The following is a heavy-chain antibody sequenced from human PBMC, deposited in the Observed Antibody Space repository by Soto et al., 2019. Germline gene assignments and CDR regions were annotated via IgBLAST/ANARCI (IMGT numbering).Heavy chain of an antibody. Sequence: PGGSLRLSCAASGFTFSSYSMNWVRQAPGKGLEWVSSISSSSSYIYYADSVKGRFTISRDNAKNSLYLQMNSLRAEDTAVYYCARADREGGYRHTNYYYYGMDVWGQGTTVTVSS. J-gene: IGHJ6*02. V-gene: IGHV3-21*01. D-gene: IGHD3-22*01. CDR1: GFTFSSYS. CDR2: ISSSSSYI. CDR3: ARADREGGYRHTNYYYYGMDV.